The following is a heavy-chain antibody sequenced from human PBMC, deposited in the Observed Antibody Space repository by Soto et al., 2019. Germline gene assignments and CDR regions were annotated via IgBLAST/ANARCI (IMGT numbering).Heavy chain of an antibody. D-gene: IGHD1-1*01. V-gene: IGHV4-4*07. CDR1: GASISGFY. CDR2: TYATGTT. Sequence: SETLSLTGTVSGASISGFYWSWIRKSSGKGLEWIGRTYATGTTDYNPSLKSRVMMSVDTSKKQFSLKLRSVTAADTAVYYCVRDGTKTLRDWFDPWGQGISVTVSS. CDR3: VRDGTKTLRDWFDP. J-gene: IGHJ5*02.